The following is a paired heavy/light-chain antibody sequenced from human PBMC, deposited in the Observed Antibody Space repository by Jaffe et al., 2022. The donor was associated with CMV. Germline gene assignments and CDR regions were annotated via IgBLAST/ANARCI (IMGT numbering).Heavy chain of an antibody. V-gene: IGHV3-48*03. J-gene: IGHJ5*02. CDR1: GFTFSNYE. D-gene: IGHD4-17*01. CDR2: ISSTGKTI. CDR3: ARVHYDGGYYLFLGDL. Sequence: EVQLVESGGALVQPGGSLRLSCAASGFTFSNYEMNWVRQAPGKGLEWVSYISSTGKTIYYADSVKGRFTISRDNAKNSLYLQMHSLRAEDTAVYYCARVHYDGGYYLFLGDLWGQGTLVTVSS.
Light chain of an antibody. V-gene: IGKV1-27*01. CDR2: SAS. CDR1: RGINNY. Sequence: DIQMTQSPSSLSASVGDRVTITCRASRGINNYLAWYQQKPGKVPNLLIYSASTLQSGVPSRFSGSGSGTDFTLTISSLQPEDAATYYCQKYNSASWTFGQGTKVEIK. CDR3: QKYNSASWT. J-gene: IGKJ1*01.